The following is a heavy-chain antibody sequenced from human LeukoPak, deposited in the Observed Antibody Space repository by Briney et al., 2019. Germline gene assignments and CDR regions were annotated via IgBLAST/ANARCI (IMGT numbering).Heavy chain of an antibody. V-gene: IGHV4-34*01. Sequence: KTSETLSLTCAVYGGSFSGYYWSWIRQPPGKGLEWIGEINHSGSTNYNPSLKSRVTISVDTSKNQFSLKLSSVTAADTAVYYCARGRGIQLWLEVFDYWGQGTLVTVSS. D-gene: IGHD5-18*01. CDR3: ARGRGIQLWLEVFDY. CDR1: GGSFSGYY. J-gene: IGHJ4*02. CDR2: INHSGST.